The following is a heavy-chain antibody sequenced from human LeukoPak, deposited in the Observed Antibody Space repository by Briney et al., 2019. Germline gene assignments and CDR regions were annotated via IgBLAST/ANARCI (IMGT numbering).Heavy chain of an antibody. J-gene: IGHJ3*02. Sequence: GGSLRLSCAASGFTFSSYAMTWVRQAPGKGLEWVSAISGRGDSTYYADSVKGRFTISRDNSKNTLYLQMNSLRAEGTAVYYCAKVGMGAYPQGAFDIWGQGTMVTVSS. CDR3: AKVGMGAYPQGAFDI. CDR2: ISGRGDST. CDR1: GFTFSSYA. V-gene: IGHV3-23*01. D-gene: IGHD1-26*01.